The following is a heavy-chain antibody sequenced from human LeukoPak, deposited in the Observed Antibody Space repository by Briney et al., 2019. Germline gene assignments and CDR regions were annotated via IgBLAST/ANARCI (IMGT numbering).Heavy chain of an antibody. CDR2: INPNSGGT. J-gene: IGHJ4*02. V-gene: IGHV1-2*04. CDR3: ARGYYDSGGPRLDF. CDR1: GYTFTVCY. D-gene: IGHD3-22*01. Sequence: GASVKVSCKTSGYTFTVCYIHWVRQAPGQGLEWMGWINPNSGGTKYSQKFQGWVTMTRDTSISTTYMQLIGLTSDDTAVYYCARGYYDSGGPRLDFWGQGTLVTVSS.